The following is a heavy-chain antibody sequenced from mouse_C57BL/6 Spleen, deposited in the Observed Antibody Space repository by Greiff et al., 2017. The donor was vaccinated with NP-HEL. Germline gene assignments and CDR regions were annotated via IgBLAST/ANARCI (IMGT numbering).Heavy chain of an antibody. CDR2: IDPSDSET. J-gene: IGHJ2*01. CDR3: ARDDDGYSYYFDY. V-gene: IGHV1-52*01. Sequence: QVQLQQSGAELVRPGSSVTLSCKASGYTFTSYWMHWVKQRPIQGLEWIGNIDPSDSETHYNQQFKDKATLTVAKSSSTAYMQLSSLTSEDSAVYYCARDDDGYSYYFDYWGQGTTLTVSS. CDR1: GYTFTSYW. D-gene: IGHD2-3*01.